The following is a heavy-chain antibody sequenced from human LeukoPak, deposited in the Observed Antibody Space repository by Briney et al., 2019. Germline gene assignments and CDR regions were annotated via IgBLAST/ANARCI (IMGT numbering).Heavy chain of an antibody. CDR3: ASDTFGYSSSWYEDY. V-gene: IGHV3-74*01. J-gene: IGHJ4*02. D-gene: IGHD6-13*01. CDR1: GFTFGLYW. Sequence: GGSLRLSCAASGFTFGLYWMHWVRQTPGKGLVWVSRLNSDGSITTYADSVKGRFTISRDNAKNSLYLQMNSLRAEDTAVYYCASDTFGYSSSWYEDYWGQGTLVTVSS. CDR2: LNSDGSIT.